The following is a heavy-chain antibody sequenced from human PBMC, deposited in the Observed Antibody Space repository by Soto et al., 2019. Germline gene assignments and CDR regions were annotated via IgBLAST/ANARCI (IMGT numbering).Heavy chain of an antibody. Sequence: QVQLVQSGAEVKKPGSSVKVSCKASGGTFSSYAISWVRQAPGQGLEWMGGIIPIFGTANYAQKFQGRVTITADDTTSTAYMELSSLRSEDTAVYYCASGVSRRDGSELTSWGQGTLVTVSS. D-gene: IGHD3-10*01. CDR3: ASGVSRRDGSELTS. J-gene: IGHJ5*02. CDR2: IIPIFGTA. CDR1: GGTFSSYA. V-gene: IGHV1-69*01.